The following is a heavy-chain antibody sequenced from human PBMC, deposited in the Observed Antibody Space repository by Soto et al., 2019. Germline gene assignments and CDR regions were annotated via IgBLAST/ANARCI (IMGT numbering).Heavy chain of an antibody. V-gene: IGHV4-61*01. CDR1: GGSVSSGSYY. CDR3: ARLSAAWFDP. J-gene: IGHJ5*02. D-gene: IGHD6-19*01. Sequence: QVQLQESGPGLVKPSETLSLTCTVSGGSVSSGSYYWGWIRQPPGKGLEWIGCIYHSGSTNYNPSLKSRVTISVDTSKNQFSLSLTSVTAADTAVYYCARLSAAWFDPWGQGTLVTVAS. CDR2: IYHSGST.